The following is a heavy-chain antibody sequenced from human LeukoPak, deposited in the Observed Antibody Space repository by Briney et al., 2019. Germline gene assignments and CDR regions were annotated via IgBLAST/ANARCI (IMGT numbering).Heavy chain of an antibody. CDR2: IIPIFGTA. D-gene: IGHD2-2*02. CDR3: ARGRYCSSTSCYNNAFDI. V-gene: IGHV1-69*05. CDR1: GGTFSSYA. J-gene: IGHJ3*02. Sequence: SVKVSCKASGGTFSSYAISWVRQAPGQGLEWMGGIIPIFGTANYAQKFQGRVTITTDESTSTAYMELSSLRSEDTAVYYCARGRYCSSTSCYNNAFDIWGQGTMVTVSS.